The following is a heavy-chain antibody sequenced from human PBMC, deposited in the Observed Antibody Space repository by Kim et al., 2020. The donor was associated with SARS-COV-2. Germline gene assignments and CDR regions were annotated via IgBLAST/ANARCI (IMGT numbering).Heavy chain of an antibody. CDR1: GFTFSSYE. D-gene: IGHD6-19*01. V-gene: IGHV3-48*03. J-gene: IGHJ4*02. CDR3: ASVRPAGTGPGTVDY. Sequence: GGSLRLSCAASGFTFSSYEMNWVRQAPGKGLEWVSYISSSGSTIYYADSVKGRFTISRDNAKNSLYLQMNSLRAEDTAVYYCASVRPAGTGPGTVDYWGQGTLVTVSS. CDR2: ISSSGSTI.